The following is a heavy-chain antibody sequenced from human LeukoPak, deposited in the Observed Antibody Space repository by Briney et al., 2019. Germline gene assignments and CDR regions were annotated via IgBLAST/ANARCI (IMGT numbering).Heavy chain of an antibody. J-gene: IGHJ4*02. CDR2: ISYDGSNK. Sequence: GRSLRLSCAASGFTFSSYGMHWVRQAPGKGLEWVAVISYDGSNKYYADSVKGRFTISRDNSKNTLYLQMNSLRAEDTAVYYCAKDGYSNGNLSPDYWGQGTLVTVSS. CDR1: GFTFSSYG. V-gene: IGHV3-30*18. CDR3: AKDGYSNGNLSPDY. D-gene: IGHD5-18*01.